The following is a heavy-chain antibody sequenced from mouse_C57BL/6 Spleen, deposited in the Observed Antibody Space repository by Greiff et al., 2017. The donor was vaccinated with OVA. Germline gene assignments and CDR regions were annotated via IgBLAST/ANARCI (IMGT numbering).Heavy chain of an antibody. V-gene: IGHV2-6*02. CDR2: IWSDGST. Sequence: VKLEESGPGLVAPSQSLSITCTVSGFSLTSYGVHWVRQPPGKGLEWLVVIWSDGSTTYNSALKSRLSISKDNSKSHVFLKMNSRQTDDTAMYYCARNGPYYYGSKDAMDYWGQGTSVTVSS. CDR1: GFSLTSYG. J-gene: IGHJ4*01. D-gene: IGHD1-1*01. CDR3: ARNGPYYYGSKDAMDY.